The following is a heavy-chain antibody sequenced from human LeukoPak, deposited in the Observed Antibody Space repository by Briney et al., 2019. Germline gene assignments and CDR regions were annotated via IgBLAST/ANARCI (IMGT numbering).Heavy chain of an antibody. V-gene: IGHV3-73*01. CDR2: IRSKANSYAT. CDR1: GFTFSGSA. Sequence: GGSLRLSCAASGFTFSGSAMHWVRQASGKGLGWVGRIRSKANSYATAYAASVEGRFTISRDNSKNTLYLQMNSLSAEDTAVYYCAKAWRSGSYVSRGPVPDYWGQGTLVTVSS. J-gene: IGHJ4*02. CDR3: AKAWRSGSYVSRGPVPDY. D-gene: IGHD3-10*01.